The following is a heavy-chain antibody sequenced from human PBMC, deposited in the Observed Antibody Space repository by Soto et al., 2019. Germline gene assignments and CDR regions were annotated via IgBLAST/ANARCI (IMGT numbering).Heavy chain of an antibody. V-gene: IGHV4-30-2*01. D-gene: IGHD2-2*01. Sequence: QLQLQESGSGLVKPSQTLSLTCAVSGGSISSGGYSWRWIRQPPGKGLEWIGYIYHSGSTYYNPSLKSRVTISVDRSKNQFSLKVSSVTAADTAVYYCARVCGDGSLDYWGQGTLVTVSS. CDR1: GGSISSGGYS. J-gene: IGHJ4*02. CDR2: IYHSGST. CDR3: ARVCGDGSLDY.